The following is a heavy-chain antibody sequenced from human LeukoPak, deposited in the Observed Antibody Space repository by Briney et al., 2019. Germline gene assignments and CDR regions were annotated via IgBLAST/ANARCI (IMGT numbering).Heavy chain of an antibody. J-gene: IGHJ3*02. CDR2: ISSRSSYI. CDR3: ARDSGDKDAFDI. V-gene: IGHV3-21*01. Sequence: GGSLRLSCAASKFTFNNYNMNWVRQAPGKGLEWVSSISSRSSYIFHADSVKGRFTISRDNAKNSLYLQMNSLRAEDTAVYYCARDSGDKDAFDIWGQGTMVTVSS. CDR1: KFTFNNYN. D-gene: IGHD7-27*01.